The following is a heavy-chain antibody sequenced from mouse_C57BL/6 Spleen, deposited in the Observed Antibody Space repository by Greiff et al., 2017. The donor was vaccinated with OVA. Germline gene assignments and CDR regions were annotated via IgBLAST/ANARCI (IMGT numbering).Heavy chain of an antibody. V-gene: IGHV5-6*01. J-gene: IGHJ3*01. CDR2: ISSGGSYT. CDR3: ARVAQATSWFAY. D-gene: IGHD3-2*02. Sequence: EVQLVESGGDLVKPGGSLKLSCAASGFTFSSYGMSWVRQTPDKRLEWVATISSGGSYTYYPDSVKGRFTISRDNAKNTLYLQMSSLKSEDTAMYYCARVAQATSWFAYWGQGTLVTVSA. CDR1: GFTFSSYG.